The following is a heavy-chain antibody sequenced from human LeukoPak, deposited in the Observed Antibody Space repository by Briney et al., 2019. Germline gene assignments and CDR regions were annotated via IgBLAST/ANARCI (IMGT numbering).Heavy chain of an antibody. CDR2: ISAYNGNT. V-gene: IGHV1-18*01. D-gene: IGHD3-9*01. CDR3: AGDLGDYDVLTGYYKNWFDP. Sequence: ASVKVSCKASGFTFTSYGISWVRQAPGQGLEWMGWISAYNGNTNYAQEFQGRVTMTTDTSTSTAYMDLRSLRSDDTAVYYCAGDLGDYDVLTGYYKNWFDPWGQGTLVTVSS. J-gene: IGHJ5*02. CDR1: GFTFTSYG.